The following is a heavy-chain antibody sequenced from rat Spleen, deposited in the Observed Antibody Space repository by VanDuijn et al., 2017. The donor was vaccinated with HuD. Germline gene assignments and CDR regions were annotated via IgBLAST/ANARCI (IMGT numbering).Heavy chain of an antibody. D-gene: IGHD4-3*01. CDR3: ARHNSGYGVMDA. Sequence: EVQLVESGGGLVQPGRSLKLSCAASGFTVSDYNMAWVRQAPKKGLEWVATISYDGRSTYYRDSVKGRFTISRDNAKSTLYLQMDSLRSEDTATYYCARHNSGYGVMDAWGQGASVTVSS. CDR1: GFTVSDYN. V-gene: IGHV5-7*01. CDR2: ISYDGRST. J-gene: IGHJ4*01.